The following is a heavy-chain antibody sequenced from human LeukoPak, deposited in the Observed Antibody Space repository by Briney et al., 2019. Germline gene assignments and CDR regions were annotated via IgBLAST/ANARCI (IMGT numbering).Heavy chain of an antibody. D-gene: IGHD3-10*01. J-gene: IGHJ4*02. V-gene: IGHV1-58*02. CDR3: AASTMVRGVINGPPDY. CDR1: GFTFTSSA. Sequence: PLASVTVSCMASGFTFTSSAMQWLRQARGQRLDGIGWIVVGSGNTNYAQKFQERVTITRDMSTSTAYMELSSLRSEDTAVYYCAASTMVRGVINGPPDYWGQGTLVTVSS. CDR2: IVVGSGNT.